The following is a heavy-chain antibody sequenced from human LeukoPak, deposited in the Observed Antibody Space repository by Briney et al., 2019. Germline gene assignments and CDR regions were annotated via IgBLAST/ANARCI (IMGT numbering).Heavy chain of an antibody. CDR2: IHASGST. CDR3: ARGAALVTHKYFDY. J-gene: IGHJ4*02. CDR1: GGFISRDY. V-gene: IGHV4-4*08. D-gene: IGHD5-18*01. Sequence: SETLSLTCTVSGGFISRDYWSWIRQSPGKGLEWIGYIHASGSTVYNPSLESRVTFSIGSPKNHFFLRMTSVTAADTAVYYCARGAALVTHKYFDYWGPGTLVTVSS.